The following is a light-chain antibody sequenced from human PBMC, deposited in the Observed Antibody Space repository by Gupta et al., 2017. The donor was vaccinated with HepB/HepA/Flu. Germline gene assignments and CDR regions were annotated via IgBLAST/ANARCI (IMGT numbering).Light chain of an antibody. Sequence: IQLPQSPSSLSASVGDRVTITCRASQSISSYLNWYQQKPGKAPKLLIYAASSLQSGVPSRFSGSGSGTHFTLTISSLQPEDFATYYCQQSNSSPYTFGQGTKVEIK. CDR3: QQSNSSPYT. CDR2: AAS. J-gene: IGKJ2*01. CDR1: QSISSY. V-gene: IGKV1-39*01.